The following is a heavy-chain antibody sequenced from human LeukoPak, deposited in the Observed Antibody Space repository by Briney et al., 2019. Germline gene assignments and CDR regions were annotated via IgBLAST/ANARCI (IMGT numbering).Heavy chain of an antibody. D-gene: IGHD3-3*01. CDR3: ARGVPEYYDFWSGYFYYFDH. CDR2: IYYSGST. Sequence: NPSETLSLTCTVSGGSISSYYWSWIRQPPGKGLEWIGYIYYSGSTNYNPSLKSRVTISVDTSKNQFSLKLTSVTAADTAVYYCARGVPEYYDFWSGYFYYFDHWGQGTLVTVSS. J-gene: IGHJ4*02. CDR1: GGSISSYY. V-gene: IGHV4-59*01.